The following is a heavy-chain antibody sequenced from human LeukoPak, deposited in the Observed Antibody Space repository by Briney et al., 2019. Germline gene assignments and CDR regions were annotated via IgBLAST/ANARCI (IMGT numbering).Heavy chain of an antibody. CDR3: ARHCCSGPAKRVFDI. D-gene: IGHD2-15*01. Sequence: PSETLSLTCTVSGGSIISSDFHWGWVRQPPGKGLEWIGTISYSGNTDYNPSLRSRVTISVDTSNNQFSLRLGSVTAADTAVYHCARHCCSGPAKRVFDIWGQGTMVTVSS. J-gene: IGHJ3*02. CDR2: ISYSGNT. V-gene: IGHV4-39*01. CDR1: GGSIISSDFH.